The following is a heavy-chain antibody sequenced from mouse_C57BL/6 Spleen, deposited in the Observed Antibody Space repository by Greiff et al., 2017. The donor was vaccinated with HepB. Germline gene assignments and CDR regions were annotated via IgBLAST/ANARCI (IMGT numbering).Heavy chain of an antibody. CDR2: INPNNGGT. V-gene: IGHV1-26*01. Sequence: VQLQQSGPELVKPGASVKISCKASGYTFTDYYMNWVKQSHGKSLEWIGDINPNNGGTSYNQKFKGKATLTVDKSSSTAYMELRSLTSEDSAVYYCAKYGSSIYAMDYWGQGTSVTVSS. CDR1: GYTFTDYY. J-gene: IGHJ4*01. D-gene: IGHD1-1*01. CDR3: AKYGSSIYAMDY.